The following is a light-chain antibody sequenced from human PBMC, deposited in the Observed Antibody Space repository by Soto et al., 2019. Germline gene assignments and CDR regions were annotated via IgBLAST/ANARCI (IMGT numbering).Light chain of an antibody. V-gene: IGKV1-5*03. CDR3: QQYNSYWT. CDR2: KAS. Sequence: IQMPQSPSTLSASIGDRVTITCRASQSISSWLAWYQQKPGKAPKLLIYKASSLEGGVPSRFSGSGSGAEFTLTISSLQPDDFATYYCQQYNSYWTFGQGTKVDIK. CDR1: QSISSW. J-gene: IGKJ1*01.